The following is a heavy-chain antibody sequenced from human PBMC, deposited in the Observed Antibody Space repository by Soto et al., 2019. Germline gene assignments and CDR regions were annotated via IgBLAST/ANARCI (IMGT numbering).Heavy chain of an antibody. J-gene: IGHJ6*02. CDR3: ALCLYDFPLGYYYGMDV. CDR2: ISGSGGST. Sequence: PGGSLRLSCAASGFTFISYAMSWVRQAPGKGLEWVSAISGSGGSTYYADSVKGRFTISRDNSKNTLYLQMNSLRAEDTAVYYCALCLYDFPLGYYYGMDVWGRGTTVTVSS. CDR1: GFTFISYA. D-gene: IGHD3-3*01. V-gene: IGHV3-23*01.